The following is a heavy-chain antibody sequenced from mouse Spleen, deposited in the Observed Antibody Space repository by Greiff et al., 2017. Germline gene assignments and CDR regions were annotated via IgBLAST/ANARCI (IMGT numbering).Heavy chain of an antibody. D-gene: IGHD1-1*01. V-gene: IGHV10-3*01. J-gene: IGHJ1*01. CDR1: GFTFNTYA. CDR2: IRSKSSNYAT. Sequence: EVRLVESGGGLVQPKGSLKLSCAASGFTFNTYAMHWVRQAPGKGVEWVARIRSKSSNYATYYADSVKDRFTISRDDSQSMLYLQMNNLKTEDTAMYYCVRGTTVVAEDWYFDVWGAGTTVTVSS. CDR3: VRGTTVVAEDWYFDV.